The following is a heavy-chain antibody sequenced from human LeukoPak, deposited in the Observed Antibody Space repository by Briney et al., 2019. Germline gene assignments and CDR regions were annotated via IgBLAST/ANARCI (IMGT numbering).Heavy chain of an antibody. CDR2: IKSKTDGGTT. CDR1: GFTFSNAW. J-gene: IGHJ4*02. Sequence: PGGSLRLSCAASGFTFSNAWMSWVRQAPGKGLEWVGRIKSKTDGGTTDYAAPVKGRFTISRDDSKNTLYLQMNSLKTEDTAVYYCTTENPPEPMVRGVSFDVSVDYWGQGTLVTVSS. D-gene: IGHD3-10*01. CDR3: TTENPPEPMVRGVSFDVSVDY. V-gene: IGHV3-15*01.